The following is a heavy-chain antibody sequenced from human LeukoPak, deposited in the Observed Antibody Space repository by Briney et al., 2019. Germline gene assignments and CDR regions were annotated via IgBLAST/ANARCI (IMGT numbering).Heavy chain of an antibody. CDR2: ISAYNGNT. D-gene: IGHD2-15*01. CDR1: GYTFTIYG. J-gene: IGHJ4*02. V-gene: IGHV1-18*04. CDR3: ARDRFILGYCSGGSCPFDY. Sequence: ASVKVSCKASGYTFTIYGISWVRQAPGQGLEWMGWISAYNGNTNYAQKLQGRVTMTTDTSTSTAYMELRSLRSDDTAVYYCARDRFILGYCSGGSCPFDYWGQETLVTVSS.